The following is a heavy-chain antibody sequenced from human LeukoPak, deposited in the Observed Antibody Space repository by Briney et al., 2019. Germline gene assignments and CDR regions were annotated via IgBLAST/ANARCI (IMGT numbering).Heavy chain of an antibody. D-gene: IGHD3-9*01. CDR3: ITIFSY. V-gene: IGHV3-30*04. J-gene: IGHJ4*02. Sequence: EGSLRLSCAASGFTFSSYAMHWVRQAPGKGLEWVAVISYDGSNKYYADSVKGRFTISRDNSKNTLYLQMNSLRAEDTAVYYCITIFSYWGQGTLVTVSS. CDR1: GFTFSSYA. CDR2: ISYDGSNK.